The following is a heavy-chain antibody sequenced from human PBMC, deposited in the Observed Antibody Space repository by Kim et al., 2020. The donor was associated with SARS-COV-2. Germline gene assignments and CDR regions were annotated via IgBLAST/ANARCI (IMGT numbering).Heavy chain of an antibody. CDR2: IYYSGST. J-gene: IGHJ3*02. V-gene: IGHV4-59*01. D-gene: IGHD3-10*01. Sequence: SETLSLTCTVSGGSISSYYWSWIRQPPGKGLEWIGYIYYSGSTNYNPSLKSRVTISVDTSKNQFSPKLSSVTAADTAVYYCARDSGSGPYDAFDIWGQGTMVTVSS. CDR1: GGSISSYY. CDR3: ARDSGSGPYDAFDI.